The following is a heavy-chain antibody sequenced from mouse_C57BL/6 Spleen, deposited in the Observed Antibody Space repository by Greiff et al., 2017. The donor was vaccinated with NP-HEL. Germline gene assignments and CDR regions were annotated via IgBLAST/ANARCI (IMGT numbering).Heavy chain of an antibody. CDR2: ISSGGSYT. V-gene: IGHV5-6*02. Sequence: DVKLVESGGDLVKPGGSLKLSCAASGFTFSSYGMSWVRQTPDKRLEWVATISSGGSYTYYPDSVKGRFTISRDNAKNTLYLQMSSLKSEDTAMYYCASLTPHFDYWGQGTTLTVSS. CDR1: GFTFSSYG. J-gene: IGHJ2*01. D-gene: IGHD4-1*01. CDR3: ASLTPHFDY.